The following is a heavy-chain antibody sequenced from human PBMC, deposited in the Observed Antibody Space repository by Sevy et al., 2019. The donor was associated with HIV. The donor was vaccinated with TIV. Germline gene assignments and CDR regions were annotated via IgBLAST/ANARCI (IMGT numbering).Heavy chain of an antibody. CDR3: ARDIVGAVAATPDY. CDR2: ISWNSGSK. J-gene: IGHJ4*02. CDR1: GFTFDDYA. Sequence: GGSLRLSCAASGFTFDDYAMHWVRQAPGKGLEWVSGISWNSGSKGYADSVKGRFTISRDNAKNSLYLQMNSLRAEDTALYYCARDIVGAVAATPDYWGQGTLVTVSS. D-gene: IGHD6-19*01. V-gene: IGHV3-9*01.